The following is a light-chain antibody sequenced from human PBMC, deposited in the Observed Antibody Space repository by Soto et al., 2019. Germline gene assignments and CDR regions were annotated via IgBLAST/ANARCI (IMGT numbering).Light chain of an antibody. CDR1: QSVSSSY. CDR3: QQYGSSPLP. J-gene: IGKJ4*01. Sequence: EIVLTQSPGTLSLSPGERATLSCRASQSVSSSYLAWYQQKPGQAPRLLIYGASSRATGIPDRFSGSGSGTDFTLTINRLEPEDFASYYCQQYGSSPLPLGGGTKVEIK. V-gene: IGKV3-20*01. CDR2: GAS.